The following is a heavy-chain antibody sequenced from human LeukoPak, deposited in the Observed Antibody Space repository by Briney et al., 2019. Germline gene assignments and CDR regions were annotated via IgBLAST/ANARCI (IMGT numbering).Heavy chain of an antibody. CDR3: ARGADYYDTQGWFDP. J-gene: IGHJ5*02. CDR1: GGSISSGDYY. V-gene: IGHV4-30-2*01. Sequence: SQTLSLTCTVSGGSISSGDYYWSWIRQPPGKGLEWIGYIYHSGSTYYNPSLKSRVTISVDRSKNQFSLKLSSVTAADTAVYYCARGADYYDTQGWFDPWGQGTLVTVSS. D-gene: IGHD3-22*01. CDR2: IYHSGST.